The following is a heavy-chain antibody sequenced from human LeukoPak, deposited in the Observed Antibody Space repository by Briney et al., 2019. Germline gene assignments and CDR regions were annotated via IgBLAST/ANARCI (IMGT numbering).Heavy chain of an antibody. Sequence: GGSLRLSCAASGFTFSSYAMSWVRQAPGKGLEWVSAIGGSGGSTYYADSVKGRFTISRDNSKNTLYLQMNSLRAEDTAVYYCAKDRGYSLNYFDYWGQGTLVTVSS. J-gene: IGHJ4*02. CDR2: IGGSGGST. CDR1: GFTFSSYA. D-gene: IGHD1-26*01. CDR3: AKDRGYSLNYFDY. V-gene: IGHV3-23*01.